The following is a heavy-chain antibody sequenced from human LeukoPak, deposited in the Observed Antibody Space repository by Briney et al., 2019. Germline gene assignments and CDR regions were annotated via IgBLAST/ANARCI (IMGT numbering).Heavy chain of an antibody. Sequence: SETLSLTCTVSGGSISSYYWSWIRQPPGKGLEWIGYIYYSGSTNYNPSLKSRVTISVDTSKNQFSLKLSSVTAADTAVYYCARVWNYYDSSGYLDYWGQGTLVTVSS. CDR2: IYYSGST. V-gene: IGHV4-59*12. D-gene: IGHD3-22*01. CDR3: ARVWNYYDSSGYLDY. CDR1: GGSISSYY. J-gene: IGHJ4*02.